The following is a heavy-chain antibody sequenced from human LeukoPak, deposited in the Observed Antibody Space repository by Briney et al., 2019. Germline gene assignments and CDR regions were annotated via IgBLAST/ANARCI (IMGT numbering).Heavy chain of an antibody. CDR2: IYSSGSS. J-gene: IGHJ4*02. CDR3: ARHGADIVVVPSGSIVY. CDR1: GGSISSSTYY. Sequence: SETLSLTCTVSGGSISSSTYYWGWIRQPPGKGLEWIGGIYSSGSSYYNPSLKSRVTISVGTSKNQFSLKLSSVTAAGTAVYCCARHGADIVVVPSGSIVYWGQGTLVTVSS. D-gene: IGHD2-2*01. V-gene: IGHV4-39*01.